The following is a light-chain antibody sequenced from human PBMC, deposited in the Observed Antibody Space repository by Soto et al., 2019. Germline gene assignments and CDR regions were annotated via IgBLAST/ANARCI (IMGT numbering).Light chain of an antibody. CDR1: QRISSW. J-gene: IGKJ1*01. V-gene: IGKV1-5*01. Sequence: DIQMTQSPSTLSASVGDRVTITCRASQRISSWLAWYQQKPGKAPKLLIYDASSLESGVPSRFSGSGSGTEFTLTISRLQPDDFATYYCHQYTSYSPRTFGQGTKVEIK. CDR3: HQYTSYSPRT. CDR2: DAS.